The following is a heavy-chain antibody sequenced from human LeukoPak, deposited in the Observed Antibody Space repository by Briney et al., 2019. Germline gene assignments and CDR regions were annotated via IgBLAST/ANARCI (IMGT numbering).Heavy chain of an antibody. V-gene: IGHV1-18*01. J-gene: IGHJ6*03. CDR3: ARGGTWIQLWSVPPSYMDV. CDR2: ISAYNGNT. CDR1: GYTFTSYG. D-gene: IGHD5-18*01. Sequence: ASVKVSCKASGYTFTSYGIRWVRQAPGPGVGWMGWISAYNGNTNYAQKLQGRVTMTTDTSTSTAYMELRSLRSNDTAVYYCARGGTWIQLWSVPPSYMDVWGKGTTVTVSS.